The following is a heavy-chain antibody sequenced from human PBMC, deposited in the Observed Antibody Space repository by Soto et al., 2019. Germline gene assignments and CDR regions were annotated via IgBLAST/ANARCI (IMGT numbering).Heavy chain of an antibody. Sequence: PSETLSLTCAVYGGSFSGYYWSWIRQPPGKGLEWIGEINHSGSTNYNPSLKSRVTISVDTSKNQFSLKLSSVTAADTAVYYCARGRGSSCWYYYYYYKAFWGRGTTDIGSS. CDR1: GGSFSGYY. D-gene: IGHD6-19*01. CDR3: ARGRGSSCWYYYYYYKAF. CDR2: INHSGST. J-gene: IGHJ6*03. V-gene: IGHV4-34*01.